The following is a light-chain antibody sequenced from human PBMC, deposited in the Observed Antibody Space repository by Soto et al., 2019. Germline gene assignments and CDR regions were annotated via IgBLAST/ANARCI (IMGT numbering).Light chain of an antibody. J-gene: IGKJ1*01. CDR1: QYVGSM. Sequence: EIMLKQSPATLSSSPEETATLSCRASQYVGSMLAWYQHKPGQAPRLLIYYMSKRATGIPARFSGSGSGTDFTLTISSLAPDDFAIYYCHQRQIWPRTFGQGTKVDIK. CDR2: YMS. CDR3: HQRQIWPRT. V-gene: IGKV3-11*01.